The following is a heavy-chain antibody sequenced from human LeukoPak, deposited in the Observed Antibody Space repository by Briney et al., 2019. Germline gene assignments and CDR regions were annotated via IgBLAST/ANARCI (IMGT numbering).Heavy chain of an antibody. Sequence: PSETLSLTCTVSGGSISSSSYYWGWIRQPPGKGLEWIGSIYYSGSTYYNPSLKSRVTISVDTSKNQFSLKLSSVTAADTAVYYCARDSSEELFGNWFDPWGQGTLVTVSS. D-gene: IGHD1-7*01. J-gene: IGHJ5*02. CDR1: GGSISSSSYY. V-gene: IGHV4-39*02. CDR3: ARDSSEELFGNWFDP. CDR2: IYYSGST.